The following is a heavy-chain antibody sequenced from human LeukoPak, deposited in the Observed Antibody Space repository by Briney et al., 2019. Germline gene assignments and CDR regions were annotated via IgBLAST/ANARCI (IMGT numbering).Heavy chain of an antibody. V-gene: IGHV4-39*01. D-gene: IGHD5-12*01. CDR3: ARGIVATMFSSRRSYYFDY. CDR2: IYYSGST. Sequence: PSETLSLTCTVSGGSISSSSYYWRWIRQPPGKGLEWIGSIYYSGSTYYNPSLKSRVTISVDTSKNQFSLKLSSVTAADTAVYYCARGIVATMFSSRRSYYFDYWGQGTLVTVSS. CDR1: GGSISSSSYY. J-gene: IGHJ4*02.